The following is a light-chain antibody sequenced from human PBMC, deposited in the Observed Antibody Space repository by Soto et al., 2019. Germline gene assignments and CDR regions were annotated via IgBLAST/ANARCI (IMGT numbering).Light chain of an antibody. J-gene: IGLJ2*01. CDR1: SSDVGGYDY. CDR3: TSYTSSNTLV. CDR2: EVS. V-gene: IGLV2-14*01. Sequence: QAVLTQPASVSGSPGQSITISCTGTSSDVGGYDYVSWYQQHPGKAPKVIIYEVSNRTSGVSTRFSGSKSGNTASLTISGLQAEDEADYYCTSYTSSNTLVFGGGTKLTVL.